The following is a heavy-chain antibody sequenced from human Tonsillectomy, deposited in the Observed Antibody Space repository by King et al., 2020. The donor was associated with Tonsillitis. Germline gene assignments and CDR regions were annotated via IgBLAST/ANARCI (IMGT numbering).Heavy chain of an antibody. D-gene: IGHD1-26*01. CDR1: GFTVSSDY. V-gene: IGHV3-66*01. CDR2: IYSGSNT. J-gene: IGHJ4*02. CDR3: ARGPFRATFDY. Sequence: VQLVESGGGLVQPGGSLRLSCAASGFTVSSDYMSWVRQAPGKGLEWVSVIYSGSNTYYADSVKGRFTISRDNSKNTLYLQMNSLRAEDTAVYYCARGPFRATFDYWGQGTLVTVSS.